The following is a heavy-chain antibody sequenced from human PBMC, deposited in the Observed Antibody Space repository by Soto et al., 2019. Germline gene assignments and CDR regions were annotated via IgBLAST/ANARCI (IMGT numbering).Heavy chain of an antibody. CDR1: GDSISNLDYF. D-gene: IGHD7-27*01. Sequence: GPGPHPPSETLSLTCSVSGDSISNLDYFWAWIRQPPGQALEYIGYIYKSATTYYNPSFESRVAISVDRSKSQFSLNVTSVTAADTAVYFCARGRYCLTGRCFPNWFDSWGQGALVTVSS. CDR2: IYKSATT. V-gene: IGHV4-30-4*01. J-gene: IGHJ5*01. CDR3: ARGRYCLTGRCFPNWFDS.